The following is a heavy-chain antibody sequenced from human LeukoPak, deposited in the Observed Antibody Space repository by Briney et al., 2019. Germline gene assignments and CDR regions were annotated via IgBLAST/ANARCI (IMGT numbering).Heavy chain of an antibody. CDR2: IYTSGST. V-gene: IGHV4-38-2*02. D-gene: IGHD2-15*01. J-gene: IGHJ3*02. Sequence: SETLSLTCTVSGYSISSGYYWGWIRQPPGKGLEWIGRIYTSGSTNYNPSLKSRVTISVDTSKNQFSLKLSSVTAADTAVYYCARDRIGVVAARSYDAFDIWGQGTMVTVSS. CDR1: GYSISSGYY. CDR3: ARDRIGVVAARSYDAFDI.